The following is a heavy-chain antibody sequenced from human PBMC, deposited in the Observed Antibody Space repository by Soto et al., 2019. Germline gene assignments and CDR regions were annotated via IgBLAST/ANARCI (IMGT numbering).Heavy chain of an antibody. CDR3: ARDPTPFGQGFGPLHGLVDV. J-gene: IGHJ6*02. V-gene: IGHV4-39*07. Sequence: PSETLSLTCTVSGGSINSVSYYWGWIRQPPGKGLEWIGSIYYSGSTYYNPSLKSRVTMSVDTSKNQFSLKLSSVTAADTAVYYCARDPTPFGQGFGPLHGLVDVWGQGTTVTVSS. CDR1: GGSINSVSYY. D-gene: IGHD3-10*01. CDR2: IYYSGST.